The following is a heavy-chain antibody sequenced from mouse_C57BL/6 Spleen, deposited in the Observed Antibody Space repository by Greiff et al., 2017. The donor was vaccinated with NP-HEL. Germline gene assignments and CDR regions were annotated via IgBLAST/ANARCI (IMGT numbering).Heavy chain of an antibody. CDR3: TRGGLYSWFAY. Sequence: QVQLKESGAELVRPGASVTLSCKASGYTFTDYEMHWVKQTPVHGLEWIGAIDPETGGTAYNQKFKGKAILTADKSSSTAYMELRSLTSEDSAVYYCTRGGLYSWFAYWGQGTLVTVSA. CDR1: GYTFTDYE. D-gene: IGHD1-3*01. V-gene: IGHV1-15*01. CDR2: IDPETGGT. J-gene: IGHJ3*01.